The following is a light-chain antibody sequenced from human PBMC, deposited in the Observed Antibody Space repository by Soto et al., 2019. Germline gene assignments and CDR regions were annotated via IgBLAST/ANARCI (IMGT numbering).Light chain of an antibody. V-gene: IGKV3-11*01. J-gene: IGKJ4*01. CDR1: QSVSSY. CDR3: QQRSNWLT. CDR2: DAS. Sequence: EIVLTQSPATLSLSPGDRATLSCRASQSVSSYLAWYQQKPGQAPRLLIYDASNRATGIPDRFSGSGSGTDFTLTISSLEPEDFAVYYCQQRSNWLTFGGGTKVDIK.